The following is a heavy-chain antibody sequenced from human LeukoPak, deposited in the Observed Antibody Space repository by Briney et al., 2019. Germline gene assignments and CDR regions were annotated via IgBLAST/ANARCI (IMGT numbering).Heavy chain of an antibody. J-gene: IGHJ3*02. CDR3: IAQDGFDI. Sequence: PGGSLRLSCAASGFGFSSYSMNWVRQAPGKGLEWVSSISTSSGYTSYADSVTRRFTISRDNAKNALYLQMNSLRAEDTAVYYCIAQDGFDIWGQGTMVTVSS. V-gene: IGHV3-21*01. CDR2: ISTSSGYT. CDR1: GFGFSSYS. D-gene: IGHD6-13*01.